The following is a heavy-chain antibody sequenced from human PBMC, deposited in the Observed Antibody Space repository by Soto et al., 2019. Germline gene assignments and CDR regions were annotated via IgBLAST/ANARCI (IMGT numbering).Heavy chain of an antibody. Sequence: ASVKVSCNASGYTFTSYFIHWVRQAPGQGLEWMGKINPSGGGTTYTRKFQGRLTMTSDTSTSTVYMELSSLRSEDTVMYYCARESEPFDYWGQGTLVTVSS. V-gene: IGHV1-46*03. CDR1: GYTFTSYF. CDR3: ARESEPFDY. J-gene: IGHJ4*02. CDR2: INPSGGGT.